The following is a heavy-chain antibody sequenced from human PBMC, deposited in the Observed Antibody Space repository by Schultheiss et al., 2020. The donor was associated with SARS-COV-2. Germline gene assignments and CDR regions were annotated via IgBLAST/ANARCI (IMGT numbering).Heavy chain of an antibody. Sequence: GGSLRLSCAASGFTFSNAWMNWVRQAPGKGLEWVSVIYSGGSTYYADSVKGRFTISRDNSKNTLYLQMNSLRAEDTAVYYCARDRRFDPWGQGTLVTVSS. CDR1: GFTFSNAW. CDR2: IYSGGST. J-gene: IGHJ5*02. CDR3: ARDRRFDP. V-gene: IGHV3-66*01.